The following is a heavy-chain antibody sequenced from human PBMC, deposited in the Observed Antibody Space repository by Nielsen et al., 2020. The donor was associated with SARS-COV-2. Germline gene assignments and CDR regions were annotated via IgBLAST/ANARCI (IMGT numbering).Heavy chain of an antibody. D-gene: IGHD3-16*01. CDR2: VSNDGNIQ. Sequence: GESLKISCAASGFTFSIYAMHWVRQAPGKGLEWVAVVSNDGNIQYYSDSVKSRFTISRDNSKNTVYLQMNSLRPEDTAVYFCAKEHLVDRALIMYYFDSWGQGTLVTVSS. V-gene: IGHV3-30*18. J-gene: IGHJ4*02. CDR3: AKEHLVDRALIMYYFDS. CDR1: GFTFSIYA.